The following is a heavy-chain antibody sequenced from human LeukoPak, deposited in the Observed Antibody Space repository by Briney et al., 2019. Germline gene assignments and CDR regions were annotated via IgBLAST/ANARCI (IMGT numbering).Heavy chain of an antibody. CDR3: ARDAAGYYDRHFDY. V-gene: IGHV4-59*01. CDR1: GGSISSYY. J-gene: IGHJ4*02. D-gene: IGHD3-22*01. Sequence: PSETLSLTCTVSGGSISSYYWGWIRQPPGKGLEWIGYIYYSGSTDYNPSLKSRVTISVDTSRKQLSLKLRSVTAADTAVYYCARDAAGYYDRHFDYWGQGTLVTVSS. CDR2: IYYSGST.